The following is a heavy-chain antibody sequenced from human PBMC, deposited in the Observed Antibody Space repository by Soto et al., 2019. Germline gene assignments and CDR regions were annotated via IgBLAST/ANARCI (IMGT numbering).Heavy chain of an antibody. CDR3: ARHRIVVVPAAMNYMDV. V-gene: IGHV5-51*01. CDR1: GYSFTSYW. D-gene: IGHD2-2*01. J-gene: IGHJ6*03. CDR2: IYPGDSDT. Sequence: PGESLKISYKGSGYSFTSYWIGWVRQMPGKGLEWMGIIYPGDSDTRYSPSFQGQVTISADKSISTAYLQCSSLKASDNAMYYCARHRIVVVPAAMNYMDVWGKGTTVTVSS.